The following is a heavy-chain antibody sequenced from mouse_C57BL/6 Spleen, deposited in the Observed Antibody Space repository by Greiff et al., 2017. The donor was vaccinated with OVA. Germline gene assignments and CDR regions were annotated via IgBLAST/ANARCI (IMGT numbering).Heavy chain of an antibody. CDR2: ISYDGSN. D-gene: IGHD1-1*02. V-gene: IGHV3-6*01. CDR1: GYSITSGYY. CDR3: ARVWCPYAMDY. J-gene: IGHJ4*01. Sequence: EVKLQESGPGLVKPSQSLSLTCSVTGYSITSGYYWNWIRQFPGNKLEWMGYISYDGSNNYNPSLKNRISITRDTSKNQFFLKLNSVTTEDTATYYCARVWCPYAMDYWGQGTSVTVSS.